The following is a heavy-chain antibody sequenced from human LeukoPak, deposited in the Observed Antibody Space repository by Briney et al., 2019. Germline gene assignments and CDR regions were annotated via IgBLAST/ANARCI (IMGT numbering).Heavy chain of an antibody. Sequence: KPGGSLRLSCAASGFSFSSYSMNWVRHAPGKGLEWVSSISSSSSYIYYADSVKGRFTISRDNAKNSLYLQMNSLRAEDTAVYYCARLVVPAATKDYWGQGTLVTVSS. V-gene: IGHV3-21*01. J-gene: IGHJ4*02. CDR1: GFSFSSYS. CDR3: ARLVVPAATKDY. D-gene: IGHD2-2*01. CDR2: ISSSSSYI.